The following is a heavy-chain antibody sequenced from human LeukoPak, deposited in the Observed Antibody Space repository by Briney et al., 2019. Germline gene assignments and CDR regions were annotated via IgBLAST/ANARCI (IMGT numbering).Heavy chain of an antibody. V-gene: IGHV3-30*18. Sequence: PGRSLRLSCAASGFTYGSYGMHWVRQAPGKGLEWVAVISYDGSNKYYADSVKGRFTISRDNSEHTLYLEMNSLRGEDTAMYYCAKDPGYTYGYSFDYWGQGTLVTVSS. D-gene: IGHD5-18*01. CDR3: AKDPGYTYGYSFDY. J-gene: IGHJ4*02. CDR1: GFTYGSYG. CDR2: ISYDGSNK.